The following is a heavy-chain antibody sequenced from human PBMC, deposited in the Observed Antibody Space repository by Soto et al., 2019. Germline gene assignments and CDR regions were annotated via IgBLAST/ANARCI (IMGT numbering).Heavy chain of an antibody. Sequence: ASETLFLTCAVSGGSISSSNWWSWVRQPPGKGLEWIGEIYHSGSTNYNPSLKSRVTISVDKSKNQFSLKLSSVTAADTAVYYCAGSYCSGGSCPIWERNWFDPWGQGTLVTVSS. V-gene: IGHV4-4*02. D-gene: IGHD2-15*01. J-gene: IGHJ5*02. CDR1: GGSISSSNW. CDR3: AGSYCSGGSCPIWERNWFDP. CDR2: IYHSGST.